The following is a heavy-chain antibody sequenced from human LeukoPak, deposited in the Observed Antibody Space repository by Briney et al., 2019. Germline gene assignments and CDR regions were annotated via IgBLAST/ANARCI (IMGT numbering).Heavy chain of an antibody. CDR2: ISTSGSTI. CDR3: ARGGGRSGSFLFDY. V-gene: IGHV3-48*03. CDR1: GFIFSDYE. J-gene: IGHJ4*02. Sequence: GGSLRLSCAASGFIFSDYEMNWVRQAPGKGLEWISYISTSGSTIYYADSVKGRFTISRDNAKNSLYLQMNSLRAEDTAVFYCARGGGRSGSFLFDYWGQATLVTVSS. D-gene: IGHD3-10*01.